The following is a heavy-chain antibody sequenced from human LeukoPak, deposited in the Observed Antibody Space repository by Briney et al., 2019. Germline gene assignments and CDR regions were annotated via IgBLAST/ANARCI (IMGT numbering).Heavy chain of an antibody. CDR1: GFTFSSYE. V-gene: IGHV3-48*03. CDR3: AKNDVLTGYYAFDI. J-gene: IGHJ3*02. Sequence: PGGSLRLSCAASGFTFSSYEMNWVRQAPGKGLEWVSYISSSGSTIYYADSVKGRFTISRDNAKNSLYLQMNSLRAEDTAVYYCAKNDVLTGYYAFDIWGQGTMVTVSS. CDR2: ISSSGSTI. D-gene: IGHD3-9*01.